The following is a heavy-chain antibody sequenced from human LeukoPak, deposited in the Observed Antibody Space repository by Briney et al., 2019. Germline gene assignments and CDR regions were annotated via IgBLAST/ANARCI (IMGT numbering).Heavy chain of an antibody. D-gene: IGHD6-13*01. V-gene: IGHV1-2*02. CDR3: AREDIAAAGTGDY. CDR2: INPNSGGT. CDR1: GYTFTGYY. J-gene: IGHJ4*02. Sequence: GASVKVSCKASGYTFTGYYMHWVRQAPGQGLEWMGWINPNSGGTNYAQKFQGRVTMARDTSISTAYMELSRLRSDDTAVYYCAREDIAAAGTGDYWGQGTLVTVSS.